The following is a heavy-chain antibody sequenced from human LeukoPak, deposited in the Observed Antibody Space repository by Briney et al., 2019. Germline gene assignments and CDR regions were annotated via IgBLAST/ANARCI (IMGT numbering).Heavy chain of an antibody. CDR2: IYPGDSDT. CDR3: ASHDPTYIAVAGTPYYYYGMDV. D-gene: IGHD6-19*01. CDR1: GYSFTSYW. Sequence: GESLKISCKGSGYSFTSYWIGWVRQMPGKGLEWMGIIYPGDSDTRYSPSFQGQVTISADKSISTAYLQWSSLKASDTAMYYSASHDPTYIAVAGTPYYYYGMDVWGQGITVTVSS. J-gene: IGHJ6*02. V-gene: IGHV5-51*01.